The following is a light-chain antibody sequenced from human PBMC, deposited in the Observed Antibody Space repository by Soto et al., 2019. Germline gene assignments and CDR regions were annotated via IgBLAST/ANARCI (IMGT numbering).Light chain of an antibody. J-gene: IGLJ1*01. CDR2: EVS. V-gene: IGLV2-8*01. CDR1: SSDVGGYNY. CDR3: SSYAGSKNYV. Sequence: QSVLTQPPSASGSPGQSVTISCTGTSSDVGGYNYVSWYQQHPGKAPKLMIYEVSKRPSGVPDRFSGSKSGNTASLTVSGLQVEDEADYYCSSYAGSKNYVFGTGTKVPVL.